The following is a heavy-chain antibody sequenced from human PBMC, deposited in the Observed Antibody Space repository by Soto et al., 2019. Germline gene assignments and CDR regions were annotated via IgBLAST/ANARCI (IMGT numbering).Heavy chain of an antibody. J-gene: IGHJ4*02. Sequence: PSETLSLTCAVYGGSFSSYYWGWIRQPPGKGLEWIGSIYYSGYTYYNPSLKSRVTISVDTSKNQFSLKLSSVTAADTAVYYCARTSTSGTRFDYWGQGSLVTVSS. CDR1: GGSFSSYY. CDR2: IYYSGYT. CDR3: ARTSTSGTRFDY. D-gene: IGHD1-1*01. V-gene: IGHV4-39*01.